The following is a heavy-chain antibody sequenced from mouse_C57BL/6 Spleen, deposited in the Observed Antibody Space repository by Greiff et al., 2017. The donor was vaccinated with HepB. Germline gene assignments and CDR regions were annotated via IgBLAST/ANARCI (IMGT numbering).Heavy chain of an antibody. V-gene: IGHV1-55*01. D-gene: IGHD1-1*01. CDR3: ARNYYGSSYVRFAY. CDR1: GYTFTSYW. CDR2: IYPGSGST. Sequence: QVQLQQPGAELVKPGASVKMSCKASGYTFTSYWITWVKQRPGQGLEWIGDIYPGSGSTNYNEKFKSKATLTVDTSSSTAYMQLSSLTSEDSAVYYCARNYYGSSYVRFAYWGQGTLVTVSA. J-gene: IGHJ3*01.